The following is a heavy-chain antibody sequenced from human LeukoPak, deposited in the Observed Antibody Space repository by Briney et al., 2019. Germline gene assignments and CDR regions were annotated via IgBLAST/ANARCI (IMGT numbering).Heavy chain of an antibody. CDR1: GFTFSSYA. V-gene: IGHV3-30*14. CDR3: ARGGSYFFPHDY. CDR2: ISYDGSNK. Sequence: GRSLRLSCAASGFTFSSYAMHWVRQAPGKGLEWVAVISYDGSNKYYADSVKGRFTISRDNSKNTLYLQMNSLRAEDTAVYYCARGGSYFFPHDYWGQGTLVTVSS. J-gene: IGHJ4*02. D-gene: IGHD1-26*01.